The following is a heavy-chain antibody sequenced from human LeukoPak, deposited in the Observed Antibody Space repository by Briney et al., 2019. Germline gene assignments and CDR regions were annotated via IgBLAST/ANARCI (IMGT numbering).Heavy chain of an antibody. D-gene: IGHD6-13*01. J-gene: IGHJ3*02. CDR3: ARRSPGYSSSWYPPPPFDAFGI. Sequence: SGTLSLTCAVSGGSISSSNWWSWVRQPPGKGLEWIGEIYHSGSTNYNPSLKSRVTISVDKSKNQFSLKLSSVTAADTAVYYCARRSPGYSSSWYPPPPFDAFGIWGQGTMVTVSS. CDR1: GGSISSSNW. CDR2: IYHSGST. V-gene: IGHV4-4*02.